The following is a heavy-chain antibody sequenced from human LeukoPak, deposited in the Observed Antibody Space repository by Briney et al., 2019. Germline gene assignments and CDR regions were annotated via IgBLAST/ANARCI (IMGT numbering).Heavy chain of an antibody. D-gene: IGHD4-23*01. CDR1: GXTFSDYY. CDR2: ISSSSSYT. Sequence: NPGGSPRLSCAASGXTFSDYYMSWIRQAPGKGLEWVSYISSSSSYTNYADSVKGRFTISRDNAKNSLYLQMNSLRAEDTAVYYCARRPLGLLPVDYWGQGTLVTVSS. V-gene: IGHV3-11*06. J-gene: IGHJ4*02. CDR3: ARRPLGLLPVDY.